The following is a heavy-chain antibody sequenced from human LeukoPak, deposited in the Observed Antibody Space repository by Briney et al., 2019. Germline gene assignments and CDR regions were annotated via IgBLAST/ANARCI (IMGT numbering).Heavy chain of an antibody. D-gene: IGHD2-2*01. V-gene: IGHV4-59*11. CDR3: ARLTYKRDFVVVPAAMGAFDI. CDR1: GGSISSHY. Sequence: SETLSLTCTVSGGSISSHYWSWIRQPPGKGLEWIGYIYYSGSTNYNPSLKSRVTISVDTSKNQFSLKLSSVTAADTAVYYCARLTYKRDFVVVPAAMGAFDIWGQGTMVTVSS. J-gene: IGHJ3*02. CDR2: IYYSGST.